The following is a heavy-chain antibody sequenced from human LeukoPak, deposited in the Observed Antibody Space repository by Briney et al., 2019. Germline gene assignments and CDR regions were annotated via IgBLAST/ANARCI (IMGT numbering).Heavy chain of an antibody. Sequence: SETLSLTCTVSDSSISAGTYYWSWIRQPAGKGLEWIGRISTTGSTNYNPSLKSRVTISVDTSKNQFSLKLSSVTAADTAVYYCARVDRVATISSTYYYYYYYMDVWGKGTTVTISS. CDR2: ISTTGST. CDR3: ARVDRVATISSTYYYYYYYMDV. CDR1: DSSISAGTYY. V-gene: IGHV4-61*02. D-gene: IGHD5-12*01. J-gene: IGHJ6*03.